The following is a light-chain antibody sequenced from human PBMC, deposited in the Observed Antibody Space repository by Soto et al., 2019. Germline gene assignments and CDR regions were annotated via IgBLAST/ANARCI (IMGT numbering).Light chain of an antibody. V-gene: IGKV4-1*01. CDR1: QSVLYSSNNKNY. J-gene: IGKJ1*01. Sequence: DIVMTQSPDSLAVSLGERATINCKSSQSVLYSSNNKNYLAWYQQKPGQPPELLIYWASTRESGVPDRFSGGGSGTDFTLTISSLQAEDVAVYYCQQSYSAPWTFGQGTKVEIK. CDR3: QQSYSAPWT. CDR2: WAS.